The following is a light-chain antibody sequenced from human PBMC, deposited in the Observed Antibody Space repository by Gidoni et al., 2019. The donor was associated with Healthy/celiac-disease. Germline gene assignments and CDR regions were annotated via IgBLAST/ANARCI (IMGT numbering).Light chain of an antibody. CDR3: QQYGSSWT. Sequence: EIVLTQSPGTLSLSPGERSTLSCSASQSVSSSYLAWYQQKPGQAPRLLIYGASSRATGIPDRFSGSGSGTDFTLTISRLEPEDFAVYYCQQYGSSWTFGQGTKVESK. V-gene: IGKV3-20*01. J-gene: IGKJ1*01. CDR2: GAS. CDR1: QSVSSSY.